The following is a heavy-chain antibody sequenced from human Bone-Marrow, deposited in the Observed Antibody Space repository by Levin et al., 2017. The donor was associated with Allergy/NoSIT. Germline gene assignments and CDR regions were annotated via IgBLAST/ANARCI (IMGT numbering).Heavy chain of an antibody. V-gene: IGHV3-30*18. CDR1: GFTFNSYG. CDR3: AKDFARWYTHPLDY. Sequence: SCAASGFTFNSYGMHWVRQAPGKGLEWVAIISYDGKNTYYSDSVTGRFAISRDNSKNTVLLQMNNLRSEDTAVYYCAKDFARWYTHPLDYWGQGTLVSVSS. J-gene: IGHJ4*02. D-gene: IGHD4-23*01. CDR2: ISYDGKNT.